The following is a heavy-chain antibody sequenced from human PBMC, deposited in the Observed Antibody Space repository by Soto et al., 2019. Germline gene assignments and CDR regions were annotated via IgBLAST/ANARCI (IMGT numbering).Heavy chain of an antibody. CDR2: IDPSDSYT. D-gene: IGHD2-2*01. CDR1: GYSFTSYW. CDR3: ARRYCSSTSCPSNYYGMDV. Sequence: GGSLKISCKGSGYSFTSYWISWVRQMPGKGLGWMGTIDPSDSYTNYSPSFQGHVTISTDKSIGTAYLQWSSLKASDTAMYYCARRYCSSTSCPSNYYGMDVWGQGTTVTVSS. V-gene: IGHV5-10-1*01. J-gene: IGHJ6*02.